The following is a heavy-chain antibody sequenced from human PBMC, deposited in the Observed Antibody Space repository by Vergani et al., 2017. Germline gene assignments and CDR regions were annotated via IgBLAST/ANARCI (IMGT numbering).Heavy chain of an antibody. CDR2: INAGNGNT. D-gene: IGHD3-9*01. CDR1: GYTFTSYA. Sequence: QVQLVQSGAEVKKPGASVKVSCKASGYTFTSYAMHWVRQPPGQRLEWMGWINAGNGNTKYSQKFQGRVTITRDTSASTAYMELSSLRSEDTAVYYCARGNTDYDILTRTYCYYDGMDVWGQGTTVTVSS. J-gene: IGHJ6*02. CDR3: ARGNTDYDILTRTYCYYDGMDV. V-gene: IGHV1-3*01.